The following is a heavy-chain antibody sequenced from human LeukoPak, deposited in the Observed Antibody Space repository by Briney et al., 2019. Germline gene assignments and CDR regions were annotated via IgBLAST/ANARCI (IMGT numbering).Heavy chain of an antibody. CDR2: IYYSGST. CDR1: GGSLSSYY. D-gene: IGHD3-10*01. J-gene: IGHJ6*02. V-gene: IGHV4-59*01. CDR3: ARYSGYYGSGSYYPYYYYGMDV. Sequence: SETLSLTCTVSGGSLSSYYWSWIRQPPGKGLEWIVYIYYSGSTNYNPSLKSRVTISVDTSKNQFSLKLSSVTAADTAVYYCARYSGYYGSGSYYPYYYYGMDVWGQGTTVTVSS.